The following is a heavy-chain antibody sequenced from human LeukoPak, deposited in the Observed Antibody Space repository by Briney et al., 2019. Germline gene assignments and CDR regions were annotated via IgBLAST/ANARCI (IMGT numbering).Heavy chain of an antibody. V-gene: IGHV3-21*06. CDR3: ARGPFSSSWSDFDY. D-gene: IGHD6-13*01. Sequence: GGSLRLSCAASGFTFSDYSLNWVRQAPGKGLEWVSCISGDSRYIYYADSVKGRSTISRDNAQNSLYLHMNSLRAEDTAVYYCARGPFSSSWSDFDYWGQGTLVTVS. CDR1: GFTFSDYS. J-gene: IGHJ4*02. CDR2: ISGDSRYI.